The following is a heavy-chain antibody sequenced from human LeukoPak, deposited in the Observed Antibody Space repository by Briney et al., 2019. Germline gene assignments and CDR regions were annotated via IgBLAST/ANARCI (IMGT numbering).Heavy chain of an antibody. CDR3: AKDLYSNYGPADY. D-gene: IGHD4-4*01. CDR1: GFTFSIYA. V-gene: IGHV3-23*01. CDR2: INGGGVNT. J-gene: IGHJ4*02. Sequence: PGGSLRLSCTASGFTFSIYAMSWVRQAPGKGLEWVSTINGGGVNTHYADSVGGRFTISRDNSKNTLFLQMNSLRDEDTAVYYCAKDLYSNYGPADYWGQGNLVTVSS.